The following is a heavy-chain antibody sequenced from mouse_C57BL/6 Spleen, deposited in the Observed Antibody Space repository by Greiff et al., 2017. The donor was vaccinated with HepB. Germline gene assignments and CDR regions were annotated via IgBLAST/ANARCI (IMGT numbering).Heavy chain of an antibody. J-gene: IGHJ2*01. V-gene: IGHV1-62-2*01. D-gene: IGHD2-2*01. Sequence: VQLQQSGAELVKPGASVKLSCKASGYTFTEYTIHWVKQRSGQGLEWIGWFYPGSGSIKYNEKFKDKATFTADKSSSTVYMELSRLTSEDSAVYFCARHEPPVYYGCDGEGFDYWGQGTTLTVSS. CDR3: ARHEPPVYYGCDGEGFDY. CDR1: GYTFTEYT. CDR2: FYPGSGSI.